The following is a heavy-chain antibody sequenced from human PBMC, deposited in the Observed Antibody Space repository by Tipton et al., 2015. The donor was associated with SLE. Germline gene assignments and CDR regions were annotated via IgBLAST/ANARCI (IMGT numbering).Heavy chain of an antibody. CDR3: AREWGSTSY. J-gene: IGHJ4*02. D-gene: IGHD3-10*01. CDR2: TYYSGST. V-gene: IGHV4-39*07. CDR1: GGSVSSGTYY. Sequence: TLSLTCTVSGGSVSSGTYYWGWIRQPPGKGLGWIGSTYYSGSTYYNPSLKSRVTISIDTSKNQFSLRLSSVTAADTAVYYCAREWGSTSYWGQGTLVTVSS.